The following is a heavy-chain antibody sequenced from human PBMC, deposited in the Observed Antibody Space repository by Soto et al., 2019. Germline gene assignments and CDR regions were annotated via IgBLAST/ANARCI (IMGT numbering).Heavy chain of an antibody. Sequence: EVQLVESGGGLVQPGGSLRLSCVASGFALSNYWINWVRQAPGKGLEWVANIKQDGSEKNYVDSVKGRFTISRDNARNSLYLQMNSLRAEDTAAYYCAIETSTWRCWGQGTLVTVSS. CDR1: GFALSNYW. V-gene: IGHV3-7*05. J-gene: IGHJ4*02. CDR2: IKQDGSEK. CDR3: AIETSTWRC.